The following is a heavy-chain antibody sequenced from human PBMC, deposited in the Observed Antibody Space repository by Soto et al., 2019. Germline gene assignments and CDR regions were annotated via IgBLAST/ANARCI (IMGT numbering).Heavy chain of an antibody. CDR2: IYYSGST. CDR3: ARGLIRGTDY. D-gene: IGHD1-1*01. J-gene: IGHJ4*02. V-gene: IGHV4-31*03. CDR1: GGSISSGGYY. Sequence: SETLSLTCTVSGGSISSGGYYWSWIRQHPGKGLEWIGYIYYSGSTYYNPSLKSRVTISVDTSKNQFSLKLSSVTAADTAVYYCARGLIRGTDYWGQGTLVTVSS.